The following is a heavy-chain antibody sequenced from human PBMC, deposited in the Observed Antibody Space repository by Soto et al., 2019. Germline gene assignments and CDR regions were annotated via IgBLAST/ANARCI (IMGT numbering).Heavy chain of an antibody. D-gene: IGHD3-3*01. V-gene: IGHV1-69*13. CDR2: IIPIFGTA. CDR1: GGTFSSYA. J-gene: IGHJ3*02. Sequence: SVKVSCKASGGTFSSYAISWVRQAPGQGLEWMGGIIPIFGTANYAQKFQGRVTITADESTSTAYMELSSLRSEDTAVYYCARDQGITIFGVATDDAFDIWGQGTMVTVSS. CDR3: ARDQGITIFGVATDDAFDI.